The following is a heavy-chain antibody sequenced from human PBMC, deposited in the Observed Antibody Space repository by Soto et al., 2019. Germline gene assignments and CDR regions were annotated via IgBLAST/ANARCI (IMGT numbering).Heavy chain of an antibody. CDR2: ISSSSSDI. J-gene: IGHJ4*02. CDR3: ARDNGRGSSTSYYFDY. D-gene: IGHD2-8*01. V-gene: IGHV3-21*01. Sequence: GGSLRLSCAASGFTFTNYNMNWVRQAPGRGLEWVSFISSSSSDIYYADSLKGRFTISIDNAKNSLYLQMNSLRAEDTAIYYCARDNGRGSSTSYYFDYWGQGTLVTVSS. CDR1: GFTFTNYN.